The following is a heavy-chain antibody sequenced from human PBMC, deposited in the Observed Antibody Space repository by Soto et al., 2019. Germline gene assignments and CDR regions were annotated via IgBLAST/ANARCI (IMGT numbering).Heavy chain of an antibody. Sequence: ASVKVSCKASGYTFTSYGISWVRQAPRQGLEWMGWISAYNGNTNYAQKLQGRVTMTTDTSTSTAYMELRSLRAEDTAVYYCARATVDGFGRSDAFDIWGQGTMVTVSS. D-gene: IGHD3-10*01. CDR2: ISAYNGNT. V-gene: IGHV1-18*01. CDR3: ARATVDGFGRSDAFDI. J-gene: IGHJ3*02. CDR1: GYTFTSYG.